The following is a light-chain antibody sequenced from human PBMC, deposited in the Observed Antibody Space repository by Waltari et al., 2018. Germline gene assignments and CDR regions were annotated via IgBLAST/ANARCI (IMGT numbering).Light chain of an antibody. CDR1: QNIDNY. J-gene: IGKJ3*01. CDR3: QQSSSSPIT. CDR2: AAS. V-gene: IGKV1-39*01. Sequence: DIQMTQSPSSLSASVGDRVIITCRASQNIDNYLNWYQQKPGKAPKLLIYAASNLQSGVPSRFSGDESGTDFTLTISTLQPADFATYYCQQSSSSPITFGPGTKVDVK.